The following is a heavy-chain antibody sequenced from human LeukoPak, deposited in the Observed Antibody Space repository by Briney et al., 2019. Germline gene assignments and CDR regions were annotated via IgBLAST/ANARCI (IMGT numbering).Heavy chain of an antibody. CDR1: GFTFSSYG. CDR2: IWYDGSNK. D-gene: IGHD2-2*01. CDR3: AREDLGYCSSTSCYYDY. Sequence: GRSLRLSCAPSGFTFSSYGMHWVRQAPGKWLECVAVIWYDGSNKYYADSVKGRFTISRDNSKNTLYLQMNSLRAEDTAVCYCAREDLGYCSSTSCYYDYWGQGTLVTVSS. J-gene: IGHJ4*02. V-gene: IGHV3-33*01.